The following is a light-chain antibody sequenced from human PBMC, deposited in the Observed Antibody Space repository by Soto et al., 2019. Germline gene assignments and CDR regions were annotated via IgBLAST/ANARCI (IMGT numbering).Light chain of an antibody. Sequence: EVVMTQSPATLSVSLGDRATLSCRASQSVSSNLAWYQQKPGQAPRLLIHGAAYRATGIPDRFSGRGSGTEFTLTISRLEPQDSAMYYCQQYLISVTFGQGTRLEIK. CDR1: QSVSSN. CDR3: QQYLISVT. J-gene: IGKJ5*01. V-gene: IGKV3-15*01. CDR2: GAA.